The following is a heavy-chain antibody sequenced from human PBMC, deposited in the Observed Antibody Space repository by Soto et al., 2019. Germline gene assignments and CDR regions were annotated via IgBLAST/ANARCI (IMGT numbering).Heavy chain of an antibody. CDR3: ARRRYYDSSGYSLDY. D-gene: IGHD3-22*01. CDR2: IIPIFGTA. CDR1: GGTFSSYA. Sequence: SVKVSCKASGGTFSSYAISWVRQAPGQGLEWMGGIIPIFGTANYAQKFQGRVTITADKSTSTAYMELSSLRSEDTAMYYCARRRYYDSSGYSLDYWGQGTLVTVSS. V-gene: IGHV1-69*06. J-gene: IGHJ4*02.